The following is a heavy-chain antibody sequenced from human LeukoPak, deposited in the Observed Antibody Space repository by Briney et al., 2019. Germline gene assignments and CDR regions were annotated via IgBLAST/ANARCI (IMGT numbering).Heavy chain of an antibody. D-gene: IGHD6-19*01. J-gene: IGHJ4*02. CDR2: INSGGST. V-gene: IGHV3-23*01. CDR1: GFTFSNYA. CDR3: AKEKGSSGLFDY. Sequence: GGSLRLSCAASGFTFSNYAMTWVRQAPGKGLEWVSAINSGGSTNYTDSVKGRFTISRDNSRNTLYLQMNSLRAEDTAIYYCAKEKGSSGLFDYWGQRTLVTVSS.